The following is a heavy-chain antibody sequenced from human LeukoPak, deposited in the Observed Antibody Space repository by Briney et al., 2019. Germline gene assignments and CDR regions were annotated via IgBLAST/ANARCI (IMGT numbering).Heavy chain of an antibody. Sequence: GGSLRLSCAASGFTFSSYAMSWVRQAPGKGLEWVSSISSSSSYIYYADSVKGRFTISRDNAKNSLYLQMNSLRAEDTAVYYCAKDQGGYCSSTSCYIPSYYYYYMDVWGKGTTVTISS. V-gene: IGHV3-21*01. CDR1: GFTFSSYA. J-gene: IGHJ6*03. CDR3: AKDQGGYCSSTSCYIPSYYYYYMDV. D-gene: IGHD2-2*02. CDR2: ISSSSSYI.